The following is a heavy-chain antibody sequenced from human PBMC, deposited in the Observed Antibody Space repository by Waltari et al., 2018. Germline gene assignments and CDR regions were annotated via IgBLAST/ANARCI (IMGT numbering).Heavy chain of an antibody. J-gene: IGHJ4*02. CDR1: GGSISSSSYY. CDR3: ARLGPLRGYSGYAPGGWDY. CDR2: IYYSGST. Sequence: QLQLQESGPGLVKPSETLSLTCTVSGGSISSSSYYWGWIRQPPGKGLEWIGSIYYSGSTYYNPSLKSRVTISVDTSKNQFSLKLSSVTAADTAVYYCARLGPLRGYSGYAPGGWDYWGQGTLVTVSS. V-gene: IGHV4-39*01. D-gene: IGHD5-12*01.